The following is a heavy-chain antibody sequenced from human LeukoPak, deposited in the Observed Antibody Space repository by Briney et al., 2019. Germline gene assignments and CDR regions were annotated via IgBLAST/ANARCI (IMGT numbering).Heavy chain of an antibody. CDR3: ARRRGGGGTYYYYYYMDV. J-gene: IGHJ6*03. CDR2: INHSGST. CDR1: GGSFSGYY. Sequence: PSETLSLTCAAYGGSFSGYYWSWIRQPPGKGLEWIGEINHSGSTNYNPSLKSRVTISVDTSKNQFSLKLSSVTAADTAVYYCARRRGGGGTYYYYYYMDVWGKGTTVTISS. D-gene: IGHD3-16*01. V-gene: IGHV4-34*01.